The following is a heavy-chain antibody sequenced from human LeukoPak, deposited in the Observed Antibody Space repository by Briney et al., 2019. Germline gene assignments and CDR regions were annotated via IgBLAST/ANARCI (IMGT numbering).Heavy chain of an antibody. V-gene: IGHV3-30-3*01. D-gene: IGHD3-3*01. CDR3: ARDWGEYDFWSGYYYYGMDV. Sequence: GGSLRLSCAASGFTFSSYAMHWVRQAPGKGLEWVAVISYDGSNKYYADSVKGRFTISRDNSKNTLYLQMNSLRAEDTAVYYCARDWGEYDFWSGYYYYGMDVWGQGTTVTVSS. J-gene: IGHJ6*02. CDR1: GFTFSSYA. CDR2: ISYDGSNK.